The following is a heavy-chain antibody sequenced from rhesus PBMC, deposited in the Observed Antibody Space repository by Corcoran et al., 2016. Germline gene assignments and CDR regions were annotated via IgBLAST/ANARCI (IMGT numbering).Heavy chain of an antibody. D-gene: IGHD6-31*01. CDR1: GGSISSGYD. Sequence: QVQLQESGPGVVKPSETLSLTCAVSGGSISSGYDWSWIRQPPGKGLEGIGYNYGSSGRTNYNPALKNRVTISKDASKNQFSLKLSSVTAADTAVYYCARGDSSGWYRGWVDYWGQGVLVTVSS. V-gene: IGHV4-76*01. CDR3: ARGDSSGWYRGWVDY. J-gene: IGHJ4*01. CDR2: NYGSSGRT.